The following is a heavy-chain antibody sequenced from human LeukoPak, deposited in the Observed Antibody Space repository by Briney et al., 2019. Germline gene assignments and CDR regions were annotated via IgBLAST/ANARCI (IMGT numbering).Heavy chain of an antibody. J-gene: IGHJ5*02. CDR1: GDSISLYY. CDR3: AKEGTPQVSTWYDL. V-gene: IGHV4-59*01. D-gene: IGHD3-10*01. CDR2: IYYTGST. Sequence: SETLSLTCTVSGDSISLYYWSWIRQPPGKGLEWIGYIYYTGSTKSNPSLKSRVTISVDTSKKQFSLNLSSVTAADTAVYYCAKEGTPQVSTWYDLWGQGTQVIVSS.